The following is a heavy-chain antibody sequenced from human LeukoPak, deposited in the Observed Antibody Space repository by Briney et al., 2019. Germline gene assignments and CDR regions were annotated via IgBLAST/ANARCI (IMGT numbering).Heavy chain of an antibody. CDR2: IWYDGSNK. V-gene: IGHV3-33*01. Sequence: PGGSLRLSCAASGFTFSSYGMRWVRQAPGKGLEWVAVIWYDGSNKYYADSVKGRFTISRDNSKNTLYLQMNSLRAEDTAVYYCARGYSGYSFDYWGQGTLVTVSS. D-gene: IGHD1-26*01. CDR1: GFTFSSYG. J-gene: IGHJ4*02. CDR3: ARGYSGYSFDY.